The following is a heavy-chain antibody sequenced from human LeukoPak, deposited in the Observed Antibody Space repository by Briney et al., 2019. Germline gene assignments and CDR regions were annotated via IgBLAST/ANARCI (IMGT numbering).Heavy chain of an antibody. V-gene: IGHV3-30*04. J-gene: IGHJ4*02. Sequence: PGGSLRLSCAASGFTFSNYPIQWVRQAPGKGLEWLSMISYDGINTYYADSVKGRFTISRDNSRNTVYLQMNSLRLEDTAAYYCARDKIVGPTTLDYWGQGTLVTVSS. CDR3: ARDKIVGPTTLDY. D-gene: IGHD1-26*01. CDR2: ISYDGINT. CDR1: GFTFSNYP.